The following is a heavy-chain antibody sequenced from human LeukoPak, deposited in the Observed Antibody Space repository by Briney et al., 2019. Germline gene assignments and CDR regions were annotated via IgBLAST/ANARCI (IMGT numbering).Heavy chain of an antibody. J-gene: IGHJ4*02. D-gene: IGHD6-13*01. V-gene: IGHV3-30*18. CDR2: ISYDGSDK. CDR3: AKAVGRISWSFDY. Sequence: GGSLRLSCEASGFTFNTYAMHWVRQPPGMGLEWVALISYDGSDKIYTDSVKGRFTISRDNSESTLYLQMDSLRGDDAAVYYCAKAVGRISWSFDYWGQGALVTVSS. CDR1: GFTFNTYA.